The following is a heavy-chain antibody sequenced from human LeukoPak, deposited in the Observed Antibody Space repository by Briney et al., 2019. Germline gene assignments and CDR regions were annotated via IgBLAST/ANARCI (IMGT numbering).Heavy chain of an antibody. CDR1: GFTFSSYA. CDR3: AKALSSSFYYFDL. V-gene: IGHV3-23*01. J-gene: IGHJ2*01. D-gene: IGHD3-16*02. CDR2: ISGSGSSA. Sequence: GGSLRLPCAASGFTFSSYAMTWVRQAPGEGLQWVSDISGSGSSAYYADSVRGWFTISRDNSKNTLYLQMNSLRAEDTAVYYCAKALSSSFYYFDLGGRGTLVTVSS.